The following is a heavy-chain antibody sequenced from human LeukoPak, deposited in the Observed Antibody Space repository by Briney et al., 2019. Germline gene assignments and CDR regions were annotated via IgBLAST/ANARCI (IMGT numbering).Heavy chain of an antibody. CDR1: GYTFTGYY. J-gene: IGHJ4*02. V-gene: IGHV1-2*02. D-gene: IGHD3-22*01. CDR3: ARARYYYDSSGSPNDY. Sequence: ASVKVSCKASGYTFTGYYMHWVRQAPGQGLEWMGWINPNSGGTNYAQKFQGRVTMTRDTSISTAYMELSRLRSDDTAVYYCARARYYYDSSGSPNDYWGQGNLVTVSS. CDR2: INPNSGGT.